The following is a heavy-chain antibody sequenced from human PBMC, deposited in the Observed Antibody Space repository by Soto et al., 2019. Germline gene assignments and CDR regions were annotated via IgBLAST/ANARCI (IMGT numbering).Heavy chain of an antibody. Sequence: SETLSLTCAVSGGSISSGGYSWSWIWQPPGKGLEWIGYIYHSGSTYYNPSLKSRVTISVDTSKNQFSLKLSSVTAADTAVYYCASAYDILTGYYKVSNWFDPWGQGTLVTVSS. CDR2: IYHSGST. D-gene: IGHD3-9*01. V-gene: IGHV4-30-2*01. CDR3: ASAYDILTGYYKVSNWFDP. CDR1: GGSISSGGYS. J-gene: IGHJ5*02.